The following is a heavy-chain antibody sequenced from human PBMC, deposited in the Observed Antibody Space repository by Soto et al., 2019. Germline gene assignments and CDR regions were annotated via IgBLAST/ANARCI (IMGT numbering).Heavy chain of an antibody. J-gene: IGHJ4*02. V-gene: IGHV1-18*01. CDR3: ARVPAIFSYGGLRIPFDY. CDR1: GYTFTSYG. Sequence: GASVKVSCKASGYTFTSYGISWARQAPGQGLEWMGWISAYNGNTNYAQKFQGRVTMTRNTSISTAYMELSSLRSEDTAVYYCARVPAIFSYGGLRIPFDYSGQATLGTGSS. D-gene: IGHD3-9*01. CDR2: ISAYNGNT.